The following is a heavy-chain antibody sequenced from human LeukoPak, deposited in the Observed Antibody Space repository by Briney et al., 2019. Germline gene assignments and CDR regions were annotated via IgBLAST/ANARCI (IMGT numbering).Heavy chain of an antibody. D-gene: IGHD2-2*01. CDR3: AKLHRIVVVPAAIDY. J-gene: IGHJ4*02. V-gene: IGHV3-23*01. CDR2: ISGSGGST. CDR1: GFTFSSYA. Sequence: PGGSLRLSCAASGFTFSSYAMSWVRQAPGKGLEWVSAISGSGGSTYYADSVKGRFTISRDNSKNTLYLQMNSLRAEDTAVYYCAKLHRIVVVPAAIDYRGQGTLVTVSS.